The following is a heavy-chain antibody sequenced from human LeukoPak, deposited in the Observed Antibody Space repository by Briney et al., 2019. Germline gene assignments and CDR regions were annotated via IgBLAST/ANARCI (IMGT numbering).Heavy chain of an antibody. CDR2: IYHSGST. D-gene: IGHD6-13*01. Sequence: PSQTLSLTCAVSGGSISSGGYSWSWIRQPPGKGLEWIGYIYHSGSTYCNPSLKSRVTISVDRSKNQFSLKLSSVTAADTAVYYCASSYSSSWAGFDYWGQGTLVTVSS. CDR1: GGSISSGGYS. V-gene: IGHV4-30-2*01. J-gene: IGHJ4*02. CDR3: ASSYSSSWAGFDY.